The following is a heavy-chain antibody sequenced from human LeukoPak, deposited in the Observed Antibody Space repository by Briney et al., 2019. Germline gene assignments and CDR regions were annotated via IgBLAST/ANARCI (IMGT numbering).Heavy chain of an antibody. D-gene: IGHD6-19*01. CDR1: GGSISSYY. V-gene: IGHV4-59*01. CDR2: IYYSGST. CDR3: ARSMGGYSSGWFPFDY. Sequence: SETLSLTCTVSGGSISSYYWSWIRQPPGEGLEWIGYIYYSGSTNYNPSLKSRVTISVDTSKNQFSLKLSSVTAADTAVYYCARSMGGYSSGWFPFDYWGQGTLVTVSS. J-gene: IGHJ4*02.